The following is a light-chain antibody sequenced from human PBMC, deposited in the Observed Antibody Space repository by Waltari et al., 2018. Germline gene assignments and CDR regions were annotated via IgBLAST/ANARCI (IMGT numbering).Light chain of an antibody. V-gene: IGLV1-40*01. CDR2: VNT. CDR3: QSYDSSLSGWV. J-gene: IGLJ3*02. Sequence: QSVLTQPPSVSGAPGQRVTISCPGSSPNIGAGYDVHWYQQVPGPAPKLLIYVNTNRPSGVPDRFSGSKSGTSASLAITGLQAEDEADYYCQSYDSSLSGWVFGGGTKLTVL. CDR1: SPNIGAGYD.